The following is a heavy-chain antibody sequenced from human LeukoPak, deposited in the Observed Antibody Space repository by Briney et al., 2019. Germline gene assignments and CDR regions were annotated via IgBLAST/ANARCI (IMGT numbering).Heavy chain of an antibody. J-gene: IGHJ4*02. CDR3: ARAGVDYDDYVWDYFDY. V-gene: IGHV3-33*01. D-gene: IGHD4-17*01. Sequence: GGSLRLSCAASGFTFSSYGMHWVRQAPGKGLEWVAVIWYDGSNKYYADSVKGRFTISRDNSKNTLYLQMNSLRAEDTAVYYCARAGVDYDDYVWDYFDYWGQGTLVTVSS. CDR1: GFTFSSYG. CDR2: IWYDGSNK.